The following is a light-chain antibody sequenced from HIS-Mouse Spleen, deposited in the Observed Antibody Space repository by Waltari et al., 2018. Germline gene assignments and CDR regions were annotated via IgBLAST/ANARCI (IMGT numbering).Light chain of an antibody. CDR2: GNS. CDR3: QSYDSSLSGWV. Sequence: QSVLTQPPSVSGAPGQRVTIPCTGSSSNIGAGYDVHWYQQLPGTAPKLLIYGNSNRPSGVPDRFSGSKSGTSAYLAITGLQAEDEADYYCQSYDSSLSGWVFGGGTKLTVL. CDR1: SSNIGAGYD. J-gene: IGLJ3*02. V-gene: IGLV1-40*01.